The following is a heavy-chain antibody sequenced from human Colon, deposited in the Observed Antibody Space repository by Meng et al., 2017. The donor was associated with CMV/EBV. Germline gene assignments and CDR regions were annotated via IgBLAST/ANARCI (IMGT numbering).Heavy chain of an antibody. Sequence: SETLSLTCAVYGGSFSGYYWSWIRQPPGKGLEWIGEINHSGSTNYNPSLKSRVTISVDTPKNQPSLKLSSVTAADTAVYYCASLYYYYGMDVWGQGTTVTVSS. J-gene: IGHJ6*02. CDR3: ASLYYYYGMDV. CDR1: GGSFSGYY. V-gene: IGHV4-34*01. CDR2: INHSGST.